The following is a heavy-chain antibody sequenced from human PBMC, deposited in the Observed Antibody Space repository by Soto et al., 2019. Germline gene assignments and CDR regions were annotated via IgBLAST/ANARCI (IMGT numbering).Heavy chain of an antibody. CDR3: ARGELAPYYYMDV. V-gene: IGHV1-24*01. Sequence: ASVKVSCKVSGYTLTELSMHWVRQAPGKGLEWMGGIDPEDGETNYAQKFQGRVTITADKSTSTAYMELSSLRSEDTAVYYCARGELAPYYYMDVWGKGTTVTVSS. CDR1: GYTLTELS. J-gene: IGHJ6*03. CDR2: IDPEDGET. D-gene: IGHD6-13*01.